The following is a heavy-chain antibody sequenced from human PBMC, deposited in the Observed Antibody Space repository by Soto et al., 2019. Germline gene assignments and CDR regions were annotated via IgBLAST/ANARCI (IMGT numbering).Heavy chain of an antibody. J-gene: IGHJ6*02. Sequence: ASVKVSCKASGYTFTSYGISWVRQAPGQGLEWMGWISAYNGNTNYAQKLQGRVTMTTDTSTSTAYMELRSLRSDDTAVYYCARVVVVAAHYYYYGMDAWGQGTTVTSP. CDR2: ISAYNGNT. CDR1: GYTFTSYG. D-gene: IGHD2-15*01. V-gene: IGHV1-18*01. CDR3: ARVVVVAAHYYYYGMDA.